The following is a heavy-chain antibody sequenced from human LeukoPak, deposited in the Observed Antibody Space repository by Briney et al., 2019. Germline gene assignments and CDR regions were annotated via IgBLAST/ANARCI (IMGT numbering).Heavy chain of an antibody. CDR2: ISYDGSNK. J-gene: IGHJ6*02. CDR1: GFTFSSYA. CDR3: ARDMRMPYGMDV. V-gene: IGHV3-30-3*01. Sequence: GGSLRLSCAASGFTFSSYAMHWVRQAPGKGLEWVAVISYDGSNKYYADSVKGRFTISRDNSKNTLYLQMNSLRAEDTAVYYCARDMRMPYGMDVWGQGTTVTVSS. D-gene: IGHD3-16*01.